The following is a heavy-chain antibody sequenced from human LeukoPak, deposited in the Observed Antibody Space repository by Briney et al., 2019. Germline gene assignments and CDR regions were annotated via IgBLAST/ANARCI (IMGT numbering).Heavy chain of an antibody. CDR3: TGGTTVTTLDY. CDR2: IRSKAGSYAT. V-gene: IGHV3-73*01. D-gene: IGHD4-17*01. Sequence: GGSLTLSCVASGFTFSDSAMHGVRQASGKGLEWVARIRSKAGSYATEYAASVKGRFTISREDSQNTAYLQINSLKTEDTAVYYCTGGTTVTTLDYWGQGTLVTVSS. CDR1: GFTFSDSA. J-gene: IGHJ4*02.